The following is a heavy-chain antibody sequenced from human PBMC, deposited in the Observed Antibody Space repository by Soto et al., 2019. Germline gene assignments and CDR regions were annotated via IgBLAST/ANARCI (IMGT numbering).Heavy chain of an antibody. J-gene: IGHJ4*02. Sequence: SETICVTCSVAGGYISGYDWSWIRQQPGKGLEWIGYIYYSGSTNYNPSLKSRVTISVDTSKNQFSLKLSSVTAADTAVYYCARRYGASFDYWGQGTLVTVSS. CDR3: ARRYGASFDY. CDR2: IYYSGST. D-gene: IGHD4-17*01. V-gene: IGHV4-59*01. CDR1: GGYISGYD.